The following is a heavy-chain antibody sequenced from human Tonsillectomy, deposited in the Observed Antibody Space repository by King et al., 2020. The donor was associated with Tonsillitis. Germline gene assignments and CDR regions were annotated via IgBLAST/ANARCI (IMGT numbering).Heavy chain of an antibody. CDR2: VSGSGGSV. Sequence: VQLVESGGDLVQPGGSLRLSCAASGFTFSSFAMSWVRQAPGKGLEWVSAVSGSGGSVYYADSVKGRFTISRDNSKNTLYLQMNSLRAEDTAIYYCAKQVRNDYGDYGGLDSWGQGALFTVSS. D-gene: IGHD4-17*01. V-gene: IGHV3-23*04. J-gene: IGHJ4*02. CDR1: GFTFSSFA. CDR3: AKQVRNDYGDYGGLDS.